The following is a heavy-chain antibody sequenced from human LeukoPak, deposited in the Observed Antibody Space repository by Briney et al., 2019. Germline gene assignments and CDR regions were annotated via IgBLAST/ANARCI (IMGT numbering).Heavy chain of an antibody. CDR3: AREVTPYY. V-gene: IGHV3-7*01. CDR2: IKQDGSEK. D-gene: IGHD4-23*01. J-gene: IGHJ4*02. Sequence: SGGSLRLSCVASGFTFSDYYMSWVCQPPGKGLEWVANIKQDGSEKYYVDSVKGRFTISRDNAKNSLFLQMNSLRAEDTAVYYCAREVTPYYWGQGTLVTVSS. CDR1: GFTFSDYY.